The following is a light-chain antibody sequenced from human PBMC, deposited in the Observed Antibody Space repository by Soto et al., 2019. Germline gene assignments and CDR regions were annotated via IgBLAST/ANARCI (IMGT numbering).Light chain of an antibody. V-gene: IGKV3-15*01. CDR1: QSVSSN. CDR3: QQYNNWPWT. Sequence: EIVMPQSPAALSVSKGERATLSCRASQSVSSNLAWYQQKPGQAPRLLIYGASTRATGIPARFSGSGSGTEFTLTISSLQSEDFAVYYCQQYNNWPWTFGQGTKV. CDR2: GAS. J-gene: IGKJ1*01.